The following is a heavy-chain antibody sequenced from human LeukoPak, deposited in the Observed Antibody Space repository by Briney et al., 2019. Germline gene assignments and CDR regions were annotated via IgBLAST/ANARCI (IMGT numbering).Heavy chain of an antibody. CDR1: GFTFSSYW. CDR3: ATNRITIFGVATDY. CDR2: INSDGSST. Sequence: GGSLRLSCAASGFTFSSYWMHWVRQAPGKGLVWVSCINSDGSSTSYADSVKGRFTISRDNAKNTLYLQMNSLRAEDTAVYYCATNRITIFGVATDYWGQGTLVTVSS. D-gene: IGHD3-3*01. J-gene: IGHJ4*02. V-gene: IGHV3-74*01.